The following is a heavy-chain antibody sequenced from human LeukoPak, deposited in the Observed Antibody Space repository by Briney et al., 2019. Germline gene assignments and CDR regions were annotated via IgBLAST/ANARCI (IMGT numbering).Heavy chain of an antibody. V-gene: IGHV3-7*01. Sequence: PGGSLRLSCAASGFTLSSSAMNWVRQAPGKGLEWVANIKQDGSEKYYVDSVKGRFTISRDNAKNSLYLQMNSLRAEDTAVYYCARGVYSSSWMNYYYYYGMDVWGQGTTVTVSS. CDR3: ARGVYSSSWMNYYYYYGMDV. D-gene: IGHD6-13*01. CDR1: GFTLSSSA. CDR2: IKQDGSEK. J-gene: IGHJ6*02.